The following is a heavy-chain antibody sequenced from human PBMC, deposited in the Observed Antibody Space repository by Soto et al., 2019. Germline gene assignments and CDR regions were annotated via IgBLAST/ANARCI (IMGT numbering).Heavy chain of an antibody. CDR1: GYPVTAYY. J-gene: IGHJ6*02. CDR2: ISSYNSNNGDT. CDR3: ARAELERGEVGYFGMDV. D-gene: IGHD1-1*01. Sequence: QLHLVQSGAVVKKPGASVTVSCSASGYPVTAYYMHWVRQAPGRGLEWMGWISSYNSNNGDTKSAQMLQGRVTMTIDTSATTAYMELRSLRSDDTAVYYCARAELERGEVGYFGMDVWGQGTTVTVSS. V-gene: IGHV1-18*04.